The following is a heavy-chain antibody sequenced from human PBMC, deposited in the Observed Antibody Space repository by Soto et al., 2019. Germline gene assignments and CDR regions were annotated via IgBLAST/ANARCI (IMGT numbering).Heavy chain of an antibody. V-gene: IGHV4-34*01. CDR3: ARTSRFDC. J-gene: IGHJ4*02. CDR1: CGSFSGYY. D-gene: IGHD6-6*01. CDR2: INHSGST. Sequence: QVQLQQWGAGLLKPSETLSLTCAVYCGSFSGYYWSWIRQPPGKGLEWIGEINHSGSTNYNPSLXSXVSXSVDTSKNQFSLKLSSVTAADTAVYYCARTSRFDCWGQGTLVTVSS.